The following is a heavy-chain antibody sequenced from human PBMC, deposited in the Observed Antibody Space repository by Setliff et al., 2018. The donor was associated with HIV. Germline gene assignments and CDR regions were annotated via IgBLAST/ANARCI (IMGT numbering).Heavy chain of an antibody. D-gene: IGHD3-3*01. CDR3: NVLTYYNFWSTNDYFDA. CDR1: GDSFTDYW. Sequence: GESLKISCKGSGDSFTDYWIAWVRQRPGKGLEWMGVIYPGDSNVRYSPSFQGHVTISADRSISTAYLQWSSLKASDTGLYYCNVLTYYNFWSTNDYFDAWGQGTLVTVSS. CDR2: IYPGDSNV. V-gene: IGHV5-51*01. J-gene: IGHJ4*02.